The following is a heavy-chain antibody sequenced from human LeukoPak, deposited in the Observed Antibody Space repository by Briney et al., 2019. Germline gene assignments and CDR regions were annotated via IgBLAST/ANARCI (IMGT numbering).Heavy chain of an antibody. V-gene: IGHV3-30*03. Sequence: GGSLRLSCAASGFTFSSYGMHWVRQAPGKGLEWVAVISYDGSNKYYADSVKGRFTISRDNSKNTLYLQMNSLRAEDTAVYYCARDRSQGYYYGSGSYPHTPYYYYYMDVWGKGTTVTVSS. D-gene: IGHD3-10*01. CDR3: ARDRSQGYYYGSGSYPHTPYYYYYMDV. CDR2: ISYDGSNK. CDR1: GFTFSSYG. J-gene: IGHJ6*03.